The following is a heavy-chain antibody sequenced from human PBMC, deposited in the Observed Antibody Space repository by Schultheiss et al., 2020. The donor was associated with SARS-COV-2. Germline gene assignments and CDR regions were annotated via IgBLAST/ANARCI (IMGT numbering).Heavy chain of an antibody. Sequence: GGSLRLSFAASGFTFDDYGMSWVRQAPGKGLEWVSGISGTGADRHYAASVKGRFTISRDNSKNTVYLQVNSLRAEDTAVYYCTQDYWSGYFGGHWGQGILVTVSS. CDR3: TQDYWSGYFGGH. CDR1: GFTFDDYG. J-gene: IGHJ4*02. D-gene: IGHD3-3*01. CDR2: ISGTGADR. V-gene: IGHV3-23*01.